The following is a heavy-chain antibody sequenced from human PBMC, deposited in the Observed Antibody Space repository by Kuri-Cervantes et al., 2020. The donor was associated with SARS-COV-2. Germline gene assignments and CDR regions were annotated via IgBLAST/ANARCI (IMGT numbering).Heavy chain of an antibody. D-gene: IGHD2-15*01. V-gene: IGHV4-4*07. CDR1: GGSISSYY. CDR2: IYTSGST. CDR3: ARDFGYCSGGSCSEDAFDI. Sequence: ESLKISCTVSGGSISSYYWSWIRQPAGKGLEWIGSIYTSGSTNYNPSLKSRVTMSVDTSKNQFSLKLSSVTAADTAVYYCARDFGYCSGGSCSEDAFDIWGQGQWSPSPQ. J-gene: IGHJ3*02.